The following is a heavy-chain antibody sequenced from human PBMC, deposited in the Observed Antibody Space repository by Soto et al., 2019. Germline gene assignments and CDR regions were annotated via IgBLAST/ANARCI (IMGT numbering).Heavy chain of an antibody. D-gene: IGHD2-2*01. V-gene: IGHV4-4*02. CDR3: ASRGSSCPC. J-gene: IGHJ4*02. Sequence: SETLSLTCAVSGGSITNTDWWTWVRQPPGMGLEWVGDISLSGNTNYNPSLEGRAAISLDKSRNQFSLILNSVTAADTAVYYCASRGSSCPCWGQGTLVTVSS. CDR1: GGSITNTDW. CDR2: ISLSGNT.